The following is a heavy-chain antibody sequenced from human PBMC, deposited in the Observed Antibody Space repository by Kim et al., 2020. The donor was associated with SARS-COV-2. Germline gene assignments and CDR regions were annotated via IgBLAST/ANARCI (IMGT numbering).Heavy chain of an antibody. D-gene: IGHD6-19*01. CDR3: ARHPKGSQAISQWLEESPVSPFDP. V-gene: IGHV5-10-1*01. CDR1: GYSFTSYW. Sequence: GESLKISCKGSGYSFTSYWISWVRQMPGKGLEWMGRIDPSDSYTNYSPSFQGHVTISADKSISTAYLQWSSLKASDTAMYYCARHPKGSQAISQWLEESPVSPFDPWGQGTLVTVSS. J-gene: IGHJ5*02. CDR2: IDPSDSYT.